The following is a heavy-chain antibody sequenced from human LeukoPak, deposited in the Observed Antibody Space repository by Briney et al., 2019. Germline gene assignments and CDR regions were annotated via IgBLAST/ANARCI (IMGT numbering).Heavy chain of an antibody. CDR2: ISSSGSTI. D-gene: IGHD3-22*01. J-gene: IGHJ6*03. CDR3: ARAGYDSSGYYDYYYYYMDV. Sequence: GGSLRLSCAASGFTFSDYYMSWIRQAPGKGLEWVSYISSSGSTIHYADSVKGRFTISRDNAKNSLYLQMNSLRAEDTAVYYCARAGYDSSGYYDYYYYYMDVWGKGTTVTISS. V-gene: IGHV3-11*01. CDR1: GFTFSDYY.